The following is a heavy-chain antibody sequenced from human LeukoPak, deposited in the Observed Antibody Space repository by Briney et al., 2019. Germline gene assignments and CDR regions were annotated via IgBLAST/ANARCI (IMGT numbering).Heavy chain of an antibody. CDR2: INHSGST. CDR1: GGSFSGYY. CDR3: ARLPQPSDILTAYANSFDY. V-gene: IGHV4-34*01. J-gene: IGHJ4*02. D-gene: IGHD3-9*01. Sequence: SETLSLTCAVYGGSFSGYYWSWIRQPPGKGLEWIGEINHSGSTNYNPSLKSRVTISVDTSKSQFSLKLSSVAAADTAVYYCARLPQPSDILTAYANSFDYWGQGSLVTVSS.